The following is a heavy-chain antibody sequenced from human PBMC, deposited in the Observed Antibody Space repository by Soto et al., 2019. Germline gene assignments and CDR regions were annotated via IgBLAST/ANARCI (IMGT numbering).Heavy chain of an antibody. Sequence: QVQLVESGGGVVQPGRSLRLSCAASGFTFSSYAVHWVRQAPGKGLEWVSVISYDGSNKYYADSVKGRFTISRDNSKNTLHLQMNSLRAEDTAVYYCARDLKAKITAAATIDYWGQGTLVTVSS. D-gene: IGHD6-13*01. V-gene: IGHV3-30-3*01. CDR1: GFTFSSYA. CDR3: ARDLKAKITAAATIDY. CDR2: ISYDGSNK. J-gene: IGHJ4*02.